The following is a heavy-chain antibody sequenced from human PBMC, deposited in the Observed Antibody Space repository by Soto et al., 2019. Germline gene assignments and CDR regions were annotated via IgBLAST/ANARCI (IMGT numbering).Heavy chain of an antibody. Sequence: QSGGSLRLSCAASGFTFSSYWMSWVRQAPGKGLEWVANIKQDGSEKYYVDSVKGRFTISRDNAKNSLYLQMNSLRAEDTAVYYCARDHSSGYYSKVVYYYGMDVWGQGTTVTVSS. D-gene: IGHD3-22*01. CDR2: IKQDGSEK. CDR3: ARDHSSGYYSKVVYYYGMDV. J-gene: IGHJ6*02. CDR1: GFTFSSYW. V-gene: IGHV3-7*01.